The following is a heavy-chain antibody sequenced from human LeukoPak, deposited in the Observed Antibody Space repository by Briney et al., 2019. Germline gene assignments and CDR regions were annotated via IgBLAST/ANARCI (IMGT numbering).Heavy chain of an antibody. CDR3: ARVAGYCSGGSCYSFRDS. V-gene: IGHV3-7*01. Sequence: GGSLRLSCAASGFPFSSYWMSWVRQAPGKGLERGANIKQDGSEKYYVDSVKGRFTISRDNAKNSLYLQMNSLRAEDTAVYYCARVAGYCSGGSCYSFRDSWGQGTLVTVSS. CDR1: GFPFSSYW. J-gene: IGHJ4*02. CDR2: IKQDGSEK. D-gene: IGHD2-15*01.